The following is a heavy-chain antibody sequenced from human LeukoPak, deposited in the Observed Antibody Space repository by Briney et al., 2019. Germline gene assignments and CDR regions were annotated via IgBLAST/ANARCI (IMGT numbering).Heavy chain of an antibody. J-gene: IGHJ4*01. CDR2: IRNDGSNK. D-gene: IGHD2-21*02. CDR1: GFTFSSYG. Sequence: RGSLRLSCAASGFTFSSYGMHWVRQAPGKGLEWVAFIRNDGSNKYYADSVKGRFTISRDNSKNTLYLQMNSLRAEDTAVYYCAKALSNLIVVVTATGHFDYWGQGTMVTVSS. CDR3: AKALSNLIVVVTATGHFDY. V-gene: IGHV3-30*02.